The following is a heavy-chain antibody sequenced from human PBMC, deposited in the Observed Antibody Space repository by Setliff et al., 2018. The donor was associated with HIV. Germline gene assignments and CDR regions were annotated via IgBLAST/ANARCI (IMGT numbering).Heavy chain of an antibody. CDR1: GYSISSGYY. J-gene: IGHJ2*01. CDR2: IYHTGSI. CDR3: ARSHYGMMGNWYFDL. Sequence: SETLSPTCAVSGYSISSGYYWGWIRQPPGKGLEWMGNIYHTGSISYNPSLKSRVTISVDMSKNHFSLKLSSVTAADTAVYYCARSHYGMMGNWYFDLWGRGTLVTVSS. D-gene: IGHD3-10*01. V-gene: IGHV4-38-2*01.